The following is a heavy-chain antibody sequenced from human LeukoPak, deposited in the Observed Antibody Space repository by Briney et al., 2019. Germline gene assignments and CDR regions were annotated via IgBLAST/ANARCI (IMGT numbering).Heavy chain of an antibody. D-gene: IGHD6-19*01. J-gene: IGHJ4*02. CDR1: GFTFSNYG. Sequence: GGSLRLSCAASGFTFSNYGVHWVRQAPGKGLEWVAVIWYDGSNEYYADSVKGRFTISRDNSKNTMSLQMNSLRAEDTAVYYCAREAAVAGKGGFDYWGQGTLVTVSS. V-gene: IGHV3-33*01. CDR3: AREAAVAGKGGFDY. CDR2: IWYDGSNE.